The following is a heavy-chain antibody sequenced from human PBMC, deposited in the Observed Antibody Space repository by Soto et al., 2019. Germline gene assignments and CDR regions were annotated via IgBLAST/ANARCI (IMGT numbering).Heavy chain of an antibody. J-gene: IGHJ4*02. CDR3: ARIGGYHGPLDY. CDR2: TYNIGST. D-gene: IGHD6-25*01. CDR1: VVSMSSYF. V-gene: IGHV4-59*01. Sequence: ESLSLTCSVSVVSMSSYFWSWIRQAPGGGLEWIGYTYNIGSTNYSPSLKSRVAISLDTSENQFSLKVNSVTAADTAVYYCARIGGYHGPLDYWGQGTPVTVPS.